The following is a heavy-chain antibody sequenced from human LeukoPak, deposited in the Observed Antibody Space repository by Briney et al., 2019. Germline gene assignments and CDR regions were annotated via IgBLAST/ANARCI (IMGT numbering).Heavy chain of an antibody. Sequence: SETLSLTCTVSGGSISSYYWSWIRQPPGKGLEWIGEINHSRSTNYNPSLKSRVTISVDTSKNQFSLKLSSVTAADTAVYYCARGGYYGSGSYNYWGQGTLVTVSS. CDR3: ARGGYYGSGSYNY. J-gene: IGHJ4*02. CDR1: GGSISSYY. V-gene: IGHV4-34*01. D-gene: IGHD3-10*01. CDR2: INHSRST.